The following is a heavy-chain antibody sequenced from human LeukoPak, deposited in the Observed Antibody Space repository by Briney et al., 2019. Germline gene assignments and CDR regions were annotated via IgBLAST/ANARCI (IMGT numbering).Heavy chain of an antibody. CDR2: IWYDGSNK. Sequence: GSLRLSCAASGFTFRNYGMHWVRQAPGKGLEWVAIIWYDGSNKYYADSVKGRFTISRDNSKNTLYLQMNSLRAEDTAVYYCARDQTVARNFDSWGQGALVTVSS. D-gene: IGHD5-12*01. CDR1: GFTFRNYG. CDR3: ARDQTVARNFDS. J-gene: IGHJ4*02. V-gene: IGHV3-33*01.